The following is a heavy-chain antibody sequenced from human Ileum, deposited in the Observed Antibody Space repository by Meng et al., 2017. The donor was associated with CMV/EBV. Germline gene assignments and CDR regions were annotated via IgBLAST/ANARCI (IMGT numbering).Heavy chain of an antibody. CDR3: ARQFIVGATIWFDT. J-gene: IGHJ5*02. CDR2: IYYSGNT. CDR1: GDSISRDY. Sequence: SETLSLTCTVSGDSISRDYWSWIRQPPGKGLEWIGYIYYSGNTNYNPSLTSRATISVDTSKNQFSLKVNFVTAADTALYYCARQFIVGATIWFDTWGQGILVTVSS. V-gene: IGHV4-59*01. D-gene: IGHD1-26*01.